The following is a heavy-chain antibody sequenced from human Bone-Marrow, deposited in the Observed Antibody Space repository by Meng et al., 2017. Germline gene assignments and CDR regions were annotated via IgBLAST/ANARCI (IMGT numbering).Heavy chain of an antibody. CDR2: IIPIFGTA. J-gene: IGHJ5*02. CDR1: GYTFTSYA. Sequence: QVLAGQSGAEVKNPGASVKVSWKASGYTFTSYAISWVRQAPGQGLEWMGGIIPIFGTANYAQKFQGRVTITADKSTSTAYMELSSLRSEDTAVYYCAREGAYGSGYTPWGQGTLVTVSS. V-gene: IGHV1-69*06. CDR3: AREGAYGSGYTP. D-gene: IGHD3-22*01.